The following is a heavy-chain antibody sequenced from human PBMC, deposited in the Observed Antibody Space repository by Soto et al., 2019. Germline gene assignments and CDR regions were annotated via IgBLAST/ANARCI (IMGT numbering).Heavy chain of an antibody. CDR2: INTDGSGT. CDR3: ARDRPDPQHFYDY. D-gene: IGHD3-3*02. V-gene: IGHV3-74*01. Sequence: GSLRLSCAASGFTFSSDWMHWVRQAPGKGLVWVSRINTDGSGTTYADSAKGRFTISRDNAKNMVYLQMNSLRAEDTAVYYCARDRPDPQHFYDYSSLGNMDIVSS. J-gene: IGHJ4*02. CDR1: GFTFSSDW.